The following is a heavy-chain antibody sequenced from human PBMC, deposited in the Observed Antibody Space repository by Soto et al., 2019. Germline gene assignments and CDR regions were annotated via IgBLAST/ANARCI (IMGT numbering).Heavy chain of an antibody. CDR1: GFTFSSYS. V-gene: IGHV3-48*02. Sequence: GGSLRLSCASSGFTFSSYSMNLVRQAPGKGLEWVSYISSSSTIYYADSVKGRFTISRDNAKNSLYLQMNSLRDEDTAVYYCARDGVGPYYYYYGMDVWGQGTTVTVSS. CDR3: ARDGVGPYYYYYGMDV. CDR2: ISSSSTI. D-gene: IGHD1-26*01. J-gene: IGHJ6*02.